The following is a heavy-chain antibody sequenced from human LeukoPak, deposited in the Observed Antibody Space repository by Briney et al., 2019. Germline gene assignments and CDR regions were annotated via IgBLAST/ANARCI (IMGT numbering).Heavy chain of an antibody. Sequence: ASVKVSCKASGYTFTSYAMHWVRQAPGQRLEWMGWINPSSGGTNYARKFQGRVTMTWDTSISTAYMELSRLRSDDTAVYYCARDNGDYDFWSGYDYWGQGTLVTVSS. J-gene: IGHJ4*02. V-gene: IGHV1-2*02. CDR3: ARDNGDYDFWSGYDY. CDR1: GYTFTSYA. D-gene: IGHD3-3*01. CDR2: INPSSGGT.